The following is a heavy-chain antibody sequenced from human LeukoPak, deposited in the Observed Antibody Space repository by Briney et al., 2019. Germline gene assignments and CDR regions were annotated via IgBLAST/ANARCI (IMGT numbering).Heavy chain of an antibody. CDR1: GYTFTSYW. V-gene: IGHV5-51*01. J-gene: IGHJ1*01. Sequence: GESLKISCKGSGYTFTSYWIGWVRQMPGKGREGMGIIYPGDSDTRYSPSFKGQVTISADKSISTAYLQWSSLKASDTAIYYCARQTNEYFQHWGQGNLVTVSS. CDR2: IYPGDSDT. CDR3: ARQTNEYFQH.